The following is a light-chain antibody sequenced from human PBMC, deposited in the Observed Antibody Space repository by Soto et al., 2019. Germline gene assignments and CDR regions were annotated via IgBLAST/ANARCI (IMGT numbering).Light chain of an antibody. CDR1: QTVTSN. Sequence: EIVMTQSPATLSVSPGERATLSCRASQTVTSNLAWYQQKPGQTPRLLIYGASTRATGFPARFSGSGSGTEFTLTISSLQSEDFAVYSCQQYNDWPLTFGGGTKVEIK. CDR2: GAS. V-gene: IGKV3-15*01. CDR3: QQYNDWPLT. J-gene: IGKJ4*01.